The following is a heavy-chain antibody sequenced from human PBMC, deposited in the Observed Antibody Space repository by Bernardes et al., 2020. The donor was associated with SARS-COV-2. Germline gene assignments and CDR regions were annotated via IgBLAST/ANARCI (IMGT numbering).Heavy chain of an antibody. D-gene: IGHD5-18*01. Sequence: GGSLRLSCAASAFTFSDYHMSWIRHAPGRGLEWLSYISGGGSTVYYADSVKGRFTISRDNAKSSLFLQMNSLRAEDTAVYYCARGERSTAMVQDYFDYWGQGALVTVSS. CDR2: ISGGGSTV. CDR1: AFTFSDYH. CDR3: ARGERSTAMVQDYFDY. V-gene: IGHV3-11*01. J-gene: IGHJ4*02.